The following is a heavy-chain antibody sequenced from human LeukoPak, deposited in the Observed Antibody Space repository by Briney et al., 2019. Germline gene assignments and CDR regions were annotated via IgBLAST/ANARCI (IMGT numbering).Heavy chain of an antibody. D-gene: IGHD5-18*01. J-gene: IGHJ4*02. V-gene: IGHV6-1*01. CDR3: ANSLRFYFDS. Sequence: SQTLSLTCAISGASVSSNFTAWNWIRQSPSRGLEWLGRTYYRSKCYNDYAVSVKSRIIINPDTSKNQFSLQLNSVTPEDTAVYYCANSLRFYFDSWGQGTLVTVSS. CDR2: TYYRSKCYN. CDR1: GASVSSNFTA.